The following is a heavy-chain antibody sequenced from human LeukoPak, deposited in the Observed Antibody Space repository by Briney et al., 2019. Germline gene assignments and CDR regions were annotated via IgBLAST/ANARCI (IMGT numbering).Heavy chain of an antibody. D-gene: IGHD3-22*01. V-gene: IGHV3-23*01. J-gene: IGHJ4*02. CDR3: AKDDGYDSSGYDY. Sequence: PGGSLRLSCAASGFTFSSYAMSWVRQAPGKGLEWVSSISGSGGDTYYADSVKGRFTISRDNSKNTLYLQMNSLRAEDTAVYYCAKDDGYDSSGYDYWGQGTLVTVSS. CDR2: ISGSGGDT. CDR1: GFTFSSYA.